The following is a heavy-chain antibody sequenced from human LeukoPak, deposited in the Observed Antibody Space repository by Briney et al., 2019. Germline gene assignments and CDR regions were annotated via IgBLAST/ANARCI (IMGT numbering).Heavy chain of an antibody. CDR2: ISSSSSYI. V-gene: IGHV3-21*01. CDR1: GFTFSSYS. CDR3: ARDSKPTTVTTDFDY. D-gene: IGHD4-17*01. J-gene: IGHJ4*02. Sequence: GGSLRLSCAAPGFTFSSYSMNWVRQAPGKGLEWVSSISSSSSYIYYADSVKGRFTISRGNSRNTLYLQMNSLRAEDTAVYYCARDSKPTTVTTDFDYWGQGTLVTVSS.